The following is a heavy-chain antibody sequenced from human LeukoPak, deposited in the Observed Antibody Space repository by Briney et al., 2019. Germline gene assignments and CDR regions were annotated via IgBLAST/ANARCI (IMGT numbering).Heavy chain of an antibody. Sequence: RASVKVSCKASGYTFTNYGISWVRPAPGQGLEWMGWISPYNGNTNYAQKFQGRVTMTTDTSTTTAYMELRSLRSDDTAVYYCARDLDIVVVAAAVRHYGLDVWGQGTTVTVSS. CDR3: ARDLDIVVVAAAVRHYGLDV. CDR2: ISPYNGNT. J-gene: IGHJ6*02. V-gene: IGHV1-18*01. CDR1: GYTFTNYG. D-gene: IGHD2-15*01.